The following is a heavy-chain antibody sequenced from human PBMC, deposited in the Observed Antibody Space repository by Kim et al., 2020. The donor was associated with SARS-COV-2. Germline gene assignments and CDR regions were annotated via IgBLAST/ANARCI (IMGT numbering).Heavy chain of an antibody. J-gene: IGHJ3*01. CDR2: IRSKANTYAT. Sequence: GGSLRLSCAASGFTFSSSAIHWVRQAPGKGLEWVGRIRSKANTYATAYAATVKGRFTISRDDSKNTLYLQMNSLKTEDTAVYYCTCDPGTTLVFCDAFDVWGQGTMVTVSS. V-gene: IGHV3-73*01. CDR1: GFTFSSSA. CDR3: TCDPGTTLVFCDAFDV. D-gene: IGHD1-1*01.